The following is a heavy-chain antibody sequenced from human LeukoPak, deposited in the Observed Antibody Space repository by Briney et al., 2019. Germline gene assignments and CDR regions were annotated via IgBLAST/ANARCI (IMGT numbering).Heavy chain of an antibody. CDR1: GFTFSSYA. CDR3: ARVLVEDYGDYYGMDV. V-gene: IGHV3-30*04. CDR2: ISYDGSNK. Sequence: GGSLRLSCAASGFTFSSYAMHWVRQAPGKGLEWVAVISYDGSNKYYADSVKGRCTISRDNSKNTLYLQMNSLRAEDTAVYYCARVLVEDYGDYYGMDVWGQGTTVTVSS. J-gene: IGHJ6*02. D-gene: IGHD4-17*01.